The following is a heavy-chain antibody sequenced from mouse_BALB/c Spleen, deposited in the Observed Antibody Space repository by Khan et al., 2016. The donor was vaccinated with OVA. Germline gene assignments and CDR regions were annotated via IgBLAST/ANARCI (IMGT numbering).Heavy chain of an antibody. V-gene: IGHV1-12*01. Sequence: QVQLQQSGAELMKPGASVKMSCKASGYTFTSFNIHWVKQTPGQGLEWIGAIYPGNGDTSYNQKFKGKATLTADKSSSTAYMQLSSLTSEDSAVYYCARGNYGNYYAIDYWGQGTSVTVSS. CDR1: GYTFTSFN. D-gene: IGHD2-1*01. CDR2: IYPGNGDT. CDR3: ARGNYGNYYAIDY. J-gene: IGHJ4*01.